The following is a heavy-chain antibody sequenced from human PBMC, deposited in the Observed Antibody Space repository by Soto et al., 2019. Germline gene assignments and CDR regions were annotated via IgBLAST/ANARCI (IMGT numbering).Heavy chain of an antibody. D-gene: IGHD3-9*01. CDR2: IYYSGST. CDR1: GGSISSGGYY. J-gene: IGHJ6*02. CDR3: ARQPRLYYDILTGYYARPYYYGMDV. V-gene: IGHV4-31*03. Sequence: PSETLSLTCTVSGGSISSGGYYWSWIRQHPGKGLEWLGYIYYSGSTYYNPSLKSRVTISVDTSKNQFSLKLSSVTAADTAVYYCARQPRLYYDILTGYYARPYYYGMDVWGQGTTVT.